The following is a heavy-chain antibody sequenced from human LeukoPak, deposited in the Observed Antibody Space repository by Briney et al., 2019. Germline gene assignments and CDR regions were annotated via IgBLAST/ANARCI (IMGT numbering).Heavy chain of an antibody. Sequence: SETLSLTCTVSGGSISSYYWSWIQQPPGKGLEWIGYIYYSGSTNYNPSLKSRVTISVDTSKNQFSLKLSSVTAADTAVYYCARSPRGTTRFDPWGQGTLVTVSS. CDR1: GGSISSYY. V-gene: IGHV4-59*08. J-gene: IGHJ5*02. CDR3: ARSPRGTTRFDP. D-gene: IGHD4-17*01. CDR2: IYYSGST.